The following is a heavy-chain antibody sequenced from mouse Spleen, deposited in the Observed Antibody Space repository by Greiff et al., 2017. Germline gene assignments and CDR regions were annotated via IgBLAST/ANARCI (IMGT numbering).Heavy chain of an antibody. D-gene: IGHD3-3*01. J-gene: IGHJ4*01. Sequence: EVQGVESGGGLVQPGGSLKLSCATSGFTFSDYYMYWVRQTPEKRLEWVAYISNGGGSTYYPDTVKGRFTISRDNAKNTLYLQMSRLKSEDTAMYYCARRGRDFYAMDYWGQGTSVTVSS. CDR1: GFTFSDYY. CDR3: ARRGRDFYAMDY. CDR2: ISNGGGST. V-gene: IGHV5-12*02.